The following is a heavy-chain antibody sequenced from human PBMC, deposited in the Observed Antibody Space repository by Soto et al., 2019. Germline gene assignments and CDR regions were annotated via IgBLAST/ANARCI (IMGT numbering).Heavy chain of an antibody. CDR3: AKAYYYDSSGYRSFDY. V-gene: IGHV3-23*01. D-gene: IGHD3-22*01. CDR2: ISGSGGST. J-gene: IGHJ4*02. Sequence: PGGSLRLSCAASGFTFSSYAMSWVRQAPGKGREWVSAISGSGGSTYYADSVKGRFTISRDNSKNTLYLQMNSLRAEDTAVYYCAKAYYYDSSGYRSFDYWGQGTLVTVSS. CDR1: GFTFSSYA.